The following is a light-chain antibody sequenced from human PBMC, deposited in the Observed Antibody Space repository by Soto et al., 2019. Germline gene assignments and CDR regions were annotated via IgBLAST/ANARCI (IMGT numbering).Light chain of an antibody. V-gene: IGLV1-51*01. Sequence: QAVVTQPPSVSAAPGQKVTISCSGSSSNIGNNYVSWYQQLPGTAPKLLIYDNNKRPSGIPDRFSGSKSGTSATLGITGLQTGDEADYYCGTWDSSHVVFGGGTKLTVL. CDR2: DNN. J-gene: IGLJ2*01. CDR1: SSNIGNNY. CDR3: GTWDSSHVV.